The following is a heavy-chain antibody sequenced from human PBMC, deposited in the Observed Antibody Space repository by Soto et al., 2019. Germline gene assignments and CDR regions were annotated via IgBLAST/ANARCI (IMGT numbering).Heavy chain of an antibody. V-gene: IGHV3-7*04. CDR3: ARGDYYDNTGPFSDAFDV. D-gene: IGHD3-22*01. CDR2: IKPDGSEK. J-gene: IGHJ3*01. CDR1: GLTFSSYW. Sequence: SLRLSCAASGLTFSSYWMSWVRQAPGKGLEWVANIKPDGSEKWYVDSVKGRFTISRDNAKNSLYLQMNSLRADDTAVYYCARGDYYDNTGPFSDAFDVWGQGTMVTVSS.